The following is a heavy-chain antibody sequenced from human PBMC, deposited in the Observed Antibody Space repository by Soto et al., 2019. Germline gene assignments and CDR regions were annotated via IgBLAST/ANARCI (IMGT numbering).Heavy chain of an antibody. J-gene: IGHJ4*01. CDR1: GYTFTIYD. D-gene: IGHD3-22*01. V-gene: IGHV1-8*01. Sequence: ASVKVSCKASGYTFTIYDINWVRQATGQGLEWMGWMNPNTRTTGYAQKFQGRVTMTWDTPITTAYMELSSLRSDDTAVYYCARVLYDSRGYWAQNYDYWGQ. CDR3: ARVLYDSRGYWAQNYDY. CDR2: MNPNTRTT.